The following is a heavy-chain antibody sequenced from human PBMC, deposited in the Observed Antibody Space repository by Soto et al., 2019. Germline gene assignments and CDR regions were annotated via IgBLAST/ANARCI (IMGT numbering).Heavy chain of an antibody. V-gene: IGHV4-34*01. CDR1: GGSFSGNY. CDR2: FSDSGST. CDR3: ARGNFYYGMDV. Sequence: QVHLQQWGAGLLTPSETLSLICAVSGGSFSGNYWTWIRQPPGKGLEWIGEFSDSGSTNYNPSLKSRVTISEDMSTSQFSLKLSSVTAADTAVYYCARGNFYYGMDVWGQGTKVTVSS. J-gene: IGHJ6*02.